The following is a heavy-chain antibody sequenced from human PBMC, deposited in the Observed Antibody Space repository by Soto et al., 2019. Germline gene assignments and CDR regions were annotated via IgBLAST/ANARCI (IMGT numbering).Heavy chain of an antibody. J-gene: IGHJ4*02. CDR1: GYTFTSYG. CDR2: ISAYNGNT. D-gene: IGHD3-22*01. Sequence: GASVKVSCKASGYTFTSYGISWVRQAPGQGLEWMGWISAYNGNTNYAQKLQGRVTMTTDTSTSTAYMELRSLRSDDTAVYYCARDMYYYDSSGRHFDYWGQGTLVTVSS. CDR3: ARDMYYYDSSGRHFDY. V-gene: IGHV1-18*01.